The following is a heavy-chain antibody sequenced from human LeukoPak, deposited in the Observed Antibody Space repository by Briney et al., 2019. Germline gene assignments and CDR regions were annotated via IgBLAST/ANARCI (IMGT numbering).Heavy chain of an antibody. CDR2: IKSKTDGGTT. CDR3: TTPVDTAMVYFDY. J-gene: IGHJ4*02. V-gene: IGHV3-15*01. Sequence: GGSLRLSCAASGFTFSNAWMSWVRQAPGKGLEWVGRIKSKTDGGTTDYAAPVKGRFTISRDDSKNTLYLQMNSLKTEDTAVYYYTTPVDTAMVYFDYWGQGTLVTVSS. CDR1: GFTFSNAW. D-gene: IGHD5-18*01.